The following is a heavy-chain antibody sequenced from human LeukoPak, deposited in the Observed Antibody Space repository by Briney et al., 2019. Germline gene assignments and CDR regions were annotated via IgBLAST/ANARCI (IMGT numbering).Heavy chain of an antibody. J-gene: IGHJ6*02. CDR2: ISSSGSTI. D-gene: IGHD6-19*01. CDR1: GFTFSSYE. Sequence: PGGSLRLSCAASGFTFSSYEMNWVRQAPGKGLEWVSYISSSGSTIYYADSVKGRFTISRDNAKNSLYLQMDSLRAEDTAVYYCASYSSGWYEDYYGMDVWGQGTTVTVSS. CDR3: ASYSSGWYEDYYGMDV. V-gene: IGHV3-48*03.